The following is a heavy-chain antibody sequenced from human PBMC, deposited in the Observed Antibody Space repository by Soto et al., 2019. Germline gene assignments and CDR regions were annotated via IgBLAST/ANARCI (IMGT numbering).Heavy chain of an antibody. J-gene: IGHJ5*02. Sequence: GESLKISCEAAGYSFTTYWISWVRQMPGKGLEWMGAIDPRDSYTKYSPSFQGHVTISVDKSISTAYLQWNSLKASDTAIYYCAREKSDLELFNWLDPWGQGTLVTVSS. CDR2: IDPRDSYT. CDR1: GYSFTTYW. V-gene: IGHV5-10-1*01. D-gene: IGHD1-7*01. CDR3: AREKSDLELFNWLDP.